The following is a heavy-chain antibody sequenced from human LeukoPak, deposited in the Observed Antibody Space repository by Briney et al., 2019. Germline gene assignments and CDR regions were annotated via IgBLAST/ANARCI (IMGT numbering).Heavy chain of an antibody. CDR3: AKGSEVGDYDFWSGYYFY. CDR1: GFTFSSYA. J-gene: IGHJ4*02. CDR2: ISGSGGST. Sequence: PGGSLRLSCAASGFTFSSYAMSWVRQAPGKGLEWVSAISGSGGSTYYADSVKGRFTISRDNSKNTLYLQMNSLRAEDTAVYYCAKGSEVGDYDFWSGYYFYWGQGTLVTVSS. D-gene: IGHD3-3*01. V-gene: IGHV3-23*01.